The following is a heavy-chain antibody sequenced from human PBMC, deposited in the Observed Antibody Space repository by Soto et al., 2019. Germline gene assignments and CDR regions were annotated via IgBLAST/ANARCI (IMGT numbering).Heavy chain of an antibody. CDR2: IIPIFGTA. CDR1: GGTFSSYA. V-gene: IGHV1-69*12. Sequence: QVQLVQSGAEVKKPGSSVKVSCKASGGTFSSYAISWVRQAPGQGLEWMGGIIPIFGTANYAQKFQGRVRITEDESKSKAYMERRSLRSEDTDVYYCASERKRGEYGPGWFDAWGQGTLVTVSS. J-gene: IGHJ5*02. D-gene: IGHD1-1*01. CDR3: ASERKRGEYGPGWFDA.